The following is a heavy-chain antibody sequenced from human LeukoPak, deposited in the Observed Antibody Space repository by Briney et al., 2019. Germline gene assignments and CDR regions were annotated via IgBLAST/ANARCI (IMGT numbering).Heavy chain of an antibody. Sequence: SETLSLTCAVYGGSFSDYYWSWIRQPPGKGLEWIGEINHSGSTNYNPSLKSRVTISVDTSKNQLSLKLSSVTAADTAVYYCAREVNCSGGSCYSRGGGFDYWGQGTLVTVSS. D-gene: IGHD2-15*01. J-gene: IGHJ4*02. CDR2: INHSGST. CDR1: GGSFSDYY. CDR3: AREVNCSGGSCYSRGGGFDY. V-gene: IGHV4-34*01.